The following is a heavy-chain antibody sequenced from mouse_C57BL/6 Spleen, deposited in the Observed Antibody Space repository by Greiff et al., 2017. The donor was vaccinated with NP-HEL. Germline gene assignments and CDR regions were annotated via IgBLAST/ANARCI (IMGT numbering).Heavy chain of an antibody. J-gene: IGHJ3*01. CDR2: INPSTGGT. D-gene: IGHD1-1*01. V-gene: IGHV1-42*01. CDR1: GYSFTGYY. CDR3: ARLNYGSSLWFAY. Sequence: EVQLQQSGPELVKPGASVKISCKASGYSFTGYYMNWVKQSPEKSLEWIGEINPSTGGTTYNQKFKAKATLTVDKSSSTAYMQLKSLTSEDSAVYYCARLNYGSSLWFAYWGQGTLVTVSA.